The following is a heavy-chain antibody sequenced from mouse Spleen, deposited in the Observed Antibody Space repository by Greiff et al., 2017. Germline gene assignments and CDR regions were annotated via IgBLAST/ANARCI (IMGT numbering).Heavy chain of an antibody. CDR3: ARSYDYDGLYYAMDY. J-gene: IGHJ4*01. Sequence: EVKLMESGPGLAKPSQTLSLTCSVTGYSITSDYWNWIRKFPGNKLEYMGYISYSGSTYYNPSLKSRISITRDTSKNQYYLQLNSVTTEDTATYYCARSYDYDGLYYAMDYWGQGTSVTVSS. D-gene: IGHD2-4*01. CDR2: ISYSGST. CDR1: GYSITSDY. V-gene: IGHV3-8*01.